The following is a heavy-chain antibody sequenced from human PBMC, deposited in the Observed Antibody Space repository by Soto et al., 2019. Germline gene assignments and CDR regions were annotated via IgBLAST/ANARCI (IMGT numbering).Heavy chain of an antibody. V-gene: IGHV3-23*01. D-gene: IGHD1-26*01. CDR2: ISGSGGST. J-gene: IGHJ4*02. Sequence: PGGSLRLSCAASGSTFSSYAMSWVRQAPGKGLEWVSAISGSGGSTYYADSVKGRFTISRDNSKNTLYLQMNSLRAEDTAVYYCAKSPSSGQLAFDYWGQGTLVTVSS. CDR1: GSTFSSYA. CDR3: AKSPSSGQLAFDY.